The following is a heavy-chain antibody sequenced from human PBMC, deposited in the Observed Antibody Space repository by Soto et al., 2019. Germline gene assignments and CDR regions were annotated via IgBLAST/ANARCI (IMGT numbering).Heavy chain of an antibody. J-gene: IGHJ6*02. CDR3: AYSSSSDYYYYGMDV. CDR2: IYPGDSDT. CDR1: GYSFTSYW. Sequence: GESLKSSCKGSGYSFTSYWIGWVRQMPGKGLEWMGIIYPGDSDTRYSPSFQGQVTISADKSISTAHLQWSSLKASDTAMYYCAYSSSSDYYYYGMDVWGQWTKVTVSS. V-gene: IGHV5-51*01. D-gene: IGHD6-6*01.